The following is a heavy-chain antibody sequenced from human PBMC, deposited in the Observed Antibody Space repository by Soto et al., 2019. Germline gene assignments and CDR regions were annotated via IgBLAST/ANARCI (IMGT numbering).Heavy chain of an antibody. D-gene: IGHD3-16*02. J-gene: IGHJ4*02. Sequence: TASRRVSLNISVVAVSITKMGVSWIRQPPGKALEWLAHIFSNDEKSYSTSLKSRLTISKDTSKSQVVLTMTNMDPVDTATYYCARITLRAYDYIWGSYRYYFDYWGQGTLVTVSS. V-gene: IGHV2-26*03. CDR1: VVAVSITKMG. CDR2: IFSNDEK. CDR3: ARITLRAYDYIWGSYRYYFDY.